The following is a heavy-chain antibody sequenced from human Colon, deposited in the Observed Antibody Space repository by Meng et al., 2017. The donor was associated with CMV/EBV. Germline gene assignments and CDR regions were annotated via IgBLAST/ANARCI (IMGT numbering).Heavy chain of an antibody. V-gene: IGHV3-30*19. CDR1: GFTFSGSG. CDR2: ISYDGSIK. Sequence: GGSLRLSCAASGFTFSGSGMHWVRQAPGKGLEWVALISYDGSIKYYVDSVKGRFTISRGNSKNTLSLQMNSLRGDDTAVYYCVRVGDYPGGYFDYWGLGTLVTVSS. CDR3: VRVGDYPGGYFDY. D-gene: IGHD4-17*01. J-gene: IGHJ4*02.